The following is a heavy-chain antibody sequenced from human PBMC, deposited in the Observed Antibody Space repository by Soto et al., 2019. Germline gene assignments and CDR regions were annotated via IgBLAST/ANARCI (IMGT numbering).Heavy chain of an antibody. CDR3: ASDVTPGGSSAFDI. J-gene: IGHJ3*02. V-gene: IGHV3-30-3*01. D-gene: IGHD2-15*01. CDR1: GFTFNSYA. Sequence: QVQLVESGGGVVQPGRSLRLSCAASGFTFNSYAMHWVRQDPGKGLEWVAVISYDGSDKYYADSVKGRFTISRDNSKNTLYVQMNSLRAEDTAVYYCASDVTPGGSSAFDIWGQGTMVTVSS. CDR2: ISYDGSDK.